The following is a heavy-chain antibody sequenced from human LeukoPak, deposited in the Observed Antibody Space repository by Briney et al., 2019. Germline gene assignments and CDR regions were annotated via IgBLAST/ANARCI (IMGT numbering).Heavy chain of an antibody. D-gene: IGHD6-19*01. CDR1: GFTFSNYW. CDR3: EGSAGY. J-gene: IGHJ4*02. CDR2: IKKDGSEK. V-gene: IGHV3-7*01. Sequence: GGSLRLSRAASGFTFSNYWMSWVRQAPGKGLEWVANIKKDGSEKYYVDSVKGRFTISRDNAKNSLYLQMNSLRVEDTAVYYCEGSAGYWGQGTLVTVSS.